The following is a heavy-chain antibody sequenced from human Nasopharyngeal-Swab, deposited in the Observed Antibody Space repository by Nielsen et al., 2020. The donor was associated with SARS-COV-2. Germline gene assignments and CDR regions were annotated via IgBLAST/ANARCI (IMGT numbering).Heavy chain of an antibody. J-gene: IGHJ4*02. D-gene: IGHD2/OR15-2a*01. CDR3: AKDLRGPYFF. V-gene: IGHV3-23*01. Sequence: GGSLRLSCVAPGYSFRTYGMSWVRQAPGKGLEWVAAISGSGDISGSGGSTYYADSVKGRFTISRDNSKNTLSLQMNGLGAENTAVYYCAKDLRGPYFFWGQGTLVTVSS. CDR1: GYSFRTYG. CDR2: ISGSGDISGSGGST.